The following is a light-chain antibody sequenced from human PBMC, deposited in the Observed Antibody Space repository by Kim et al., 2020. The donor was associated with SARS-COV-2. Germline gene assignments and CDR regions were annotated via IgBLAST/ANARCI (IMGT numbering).Light chain of an antibody. CDR1: NIGSKN. CDR2: RDS. Sequence: VDLGQTARIACGGNNIGSKNVHWYQQKPGQAPVLVIYRDSNRPSGIPERFSGSNSGNTATLTISRAQAEDEADYYCQVWDSSTPWVFGGGTQLTVL. V-gene: IGLV3-9*01. CDR3: QVWDSSTPWV. J-gene: IGLJ3*02.